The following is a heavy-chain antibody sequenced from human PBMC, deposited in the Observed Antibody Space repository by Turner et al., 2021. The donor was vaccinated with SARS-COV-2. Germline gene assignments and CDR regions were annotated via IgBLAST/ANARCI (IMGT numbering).Heavy chain of an antibody. CDR2: VVPMMRSV. J-gene: IGHJ4*02. V-gene: IGHV1-69*01. D-gene: IGHD2-8*02. CDR1: GGTFSSYD. Sequence: QVQLVQSGEEVKKPGSTVKVSCKASGGTFSSYDFSWVRQAPTPGLGWLGGVVPMMRSVKYAQKFHGRLTITADESTSTVHMELTNLRSEDTAVYFCARAGRVDGFYGGLDYWGRGTLVTVSS. CDR3: ARAGRVDGFYGGLDY.